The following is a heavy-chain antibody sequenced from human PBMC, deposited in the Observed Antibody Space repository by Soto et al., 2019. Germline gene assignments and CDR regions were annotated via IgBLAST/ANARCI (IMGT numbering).Heavy chain of an antibody. CDR3: ARDDEGGSDCDLGY. CDR2: ISSDGSNK. V-gene: IGHV3-30-3*01. Sequence: QVQLVESGGGVVQPGRSLRLSCSVSGFTFSSHAMHWVRQAPGKGLEWVALISSDGSNKYYADSVKGRFTTSRDNSMNTMYLQMNSLRVEDTDVYYCARDDEGGSDCDLGYWGQGALVTVSS. J-gene: IGHJ4*02. CDR1: GFTFSSHA. D-gene: IGHD1-26*01.